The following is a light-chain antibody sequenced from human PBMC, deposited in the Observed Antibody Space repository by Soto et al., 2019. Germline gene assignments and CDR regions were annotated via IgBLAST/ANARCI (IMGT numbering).Light chain of an antibody. CDR2: DAS. J-gene: IGKJ4*01. V-gene: IGKV3-11*01. Sequence: EIVLTQSPATLSLSPGERATLSCRASQSVSSYLAWYQQKPGQAPRLLIYDASNRATGIPARFSGSGSGTDFPLTISSLEPEDLAVYYCQQRSNWPPLTCGGGTKVETK. CDR1: QSVSSY. CDR3: QQRSNWPPLT.